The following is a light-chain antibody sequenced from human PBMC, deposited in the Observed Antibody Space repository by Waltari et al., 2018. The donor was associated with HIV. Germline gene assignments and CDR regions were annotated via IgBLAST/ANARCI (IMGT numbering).Light chain of an antibody. Sequence: SSEVTQDPTVSVALGQTVRIPCQGDSLRKYFPSWYQQKPGQAPVLVIYGENKRPSGIPDRFSCAASGNTASVIITGAQAEDEAEYYCNSRDSSGNRLVVFGGGTKLTVL. CDR2: GEN. J-gene: IGLJ2*01. CDR3: NSRDSSGNRLVV. CDR1: SLRKYF. V-gene: IGLV3-19*01.